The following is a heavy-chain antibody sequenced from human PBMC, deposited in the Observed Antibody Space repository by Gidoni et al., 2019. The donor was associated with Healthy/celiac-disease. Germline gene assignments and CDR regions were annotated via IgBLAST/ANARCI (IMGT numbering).Heavy chain of an antibody. Sequence: QVQLVQSGAEVKKPGSSVKVSCKASGGTFSSYAISWVRKAPGQGLEWMGGIIPIFGTANYAQKFQGRVTMTADESTSTAYMELSSLRSEDTAVYYCARPLGTLRYYGMDVWGQGTTVTVSS. J-gene: IGHJ6*02. V-gene: IGHV1-69*01. CDR2: IIPIFGTA. D-gene: IGHD7-27*01. CDR1: GGTFSSYA. CDR3: ARPLGTLRYYGMDV.